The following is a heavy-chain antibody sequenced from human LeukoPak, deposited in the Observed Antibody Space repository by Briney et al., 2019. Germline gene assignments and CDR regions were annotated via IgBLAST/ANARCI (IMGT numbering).Heavy chain of an antibody. CDR1: GDSVSSNSAA. D-gene: IGHD3-22*01. CDR2: TYYRSKWYN. Sequence: SQTLSLTCALSGDSVSSNSAAWNWIRQSPSRGLEWLGRTYYRSKWYNDYAVSVKSRITINPDTSKNQFSLQLNSVTPEDTAVYYCARAWYYYDSSGYYSFDYWGQGTLVTVSS. J-gene: IGHJ4*02. V-gene: IGHV6-1*01. CDR3: ARAWYYYDSSGYYSFDY.